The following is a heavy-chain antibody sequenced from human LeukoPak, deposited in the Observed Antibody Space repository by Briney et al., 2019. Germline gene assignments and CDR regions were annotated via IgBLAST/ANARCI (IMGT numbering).Heavy chain of an antibody. Sequence: GASVKVSCKSSDYTFTSYGISWVRQAPGQGLEWMGWINPNSGGTNYAQKFQGRVTMTRDTSISTAYMELSRLRSDDTAVFYCATSSGWKSNIDYWGQGTLVTVSS. J-gene: IGHJ4*02. D-gene: IGHD6-19*01. CDR3: ATSSGWKSNIDY. CDR2: INPNSGGT. V-gene: IGHV1-2*02. CDR1: DYTFTSYG.